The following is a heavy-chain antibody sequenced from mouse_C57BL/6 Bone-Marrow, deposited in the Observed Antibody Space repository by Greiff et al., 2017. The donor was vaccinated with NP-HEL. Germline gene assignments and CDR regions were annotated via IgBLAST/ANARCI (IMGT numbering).Heavy chain of an antibody. D-gene: IGHD1-1*01. Sequence: VQLQQSGPELVKPGASVKISCKASGYTFTDYYMNWVKQSHGKSLEWIGYINPNNGGTSYNQKFKGKDTLTVDKSSSTAYMELRSLTSEDSAVYYCARERDLGSSYDYYAMDYWGQGTSVTVSS. CDR1: GYTFTDYY. J-gene: IGHJ4*01. CDR3: ARERDLGSSYDYYAMDY. CDR2: INPNNGGT. V-gene: IGHV1-26*01.